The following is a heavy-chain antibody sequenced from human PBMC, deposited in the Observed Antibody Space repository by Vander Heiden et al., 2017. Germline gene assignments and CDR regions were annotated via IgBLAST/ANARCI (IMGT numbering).Heavy chain of an antibody. CDR3: AREGITMIVVVMGAFVI. V-gene: IGHV4-4*07. Sequence: SSYYWSWIRQPAGKGLEWIGRIYTSGSTNYNPPLKSRVTMSVDTSKNQFSLKLSSVTAADTAVYYCAREGITMIVVVMGAFVIWGQGTMVTVSS. J-gene: IGHJ3*02. D-gene: IGHD3-22*01. CDR1: SSYY. CDR2: IYTSGST.